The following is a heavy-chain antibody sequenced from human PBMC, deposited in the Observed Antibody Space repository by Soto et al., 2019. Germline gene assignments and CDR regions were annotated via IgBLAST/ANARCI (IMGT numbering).Heavy chain of an antibody. CDR1: VYTFTGYY. Sequence: ASVKVSCKASVYTFTGYYMHWVRQAPGKGLEWMGGFDPEDGETIYAQKFQGRVTMTEDTSTDTAYMELSSLRSEDTAVYYCATPPPIVVVTATRHSFDYWGQGTLVTVSS. CDR3: ATPPPIVVVTATRHSFDY. D-gene: IGHD2-21*02. V-gene: IGHV1-24*01. J-gene: IGHJ4*02. CDR2: FDPEDGET.